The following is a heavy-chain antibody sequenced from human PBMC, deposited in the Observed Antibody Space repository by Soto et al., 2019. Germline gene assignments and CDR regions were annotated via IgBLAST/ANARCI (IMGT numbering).Heavy chain of an antibody. J-gene: IGHJ5*02. Sequence: PSETLSRTCNVSGGYISSSSYYWGWIRKPPGKGLEWIGSIYYSGSTYYNPSLKSRVTISVDTSKNQFSLKLSSVTAADTAVYYCARHLGRHYDFWSGPSFIPADWFDPWGQGTLVTVSS. D-gene: IGHD3-3*01. CDR3: ARHLGRHYDFWSGPSFIPADWFDP. V-gene: IGHV4-39*01. CDR1: GGYISSSSYY. CDR2: IYYSGST.